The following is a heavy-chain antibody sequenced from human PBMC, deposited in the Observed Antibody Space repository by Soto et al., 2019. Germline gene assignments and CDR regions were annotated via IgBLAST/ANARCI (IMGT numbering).Heavy chain of an antibody. V-gene: IGHV4-31*03. CDR3: ARVITGWTPFDY. J-gene: IGHJ4*02. D-gene: IGHD6-19*01. CDR2: IHYRGSP. Sequence: SETLSLTCTVSGGSISSGGYYWSWIRQYPEKGLEWIGYIHYRGSPYYSPSLESRVMISVDTFKNQFSLKLRSVTAADTAVYYCARVITGWTPFDYWGQGTLVTVSS. CDR1: GGSISSGGYY.